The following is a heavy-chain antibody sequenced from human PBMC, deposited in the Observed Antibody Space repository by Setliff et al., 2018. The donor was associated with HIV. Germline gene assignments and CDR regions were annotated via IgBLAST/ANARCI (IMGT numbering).Heavy chain of an antibody. D-gene: IGHD1-20*01. CDR2: IYYSGGT. J-gene: IGHJ3*02. V-gene: IGHV4-38-2*02. CDR3: ARSYNLDAFDI. Sequence: SETLSLTCTVSDYSISSRHYWGWIRQPPGKGLEWIGTIYYSGGTYYKSSLKSRVIISLDTSKNHFSLNLRSVTAADTAVYYCARSYNLDAFDIWGQGTMVTVSS. CDR1: DYSISSRHY.